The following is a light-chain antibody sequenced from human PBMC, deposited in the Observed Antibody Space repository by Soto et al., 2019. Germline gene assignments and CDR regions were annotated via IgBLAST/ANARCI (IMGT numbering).Light chain of an antibody. CDR1: QSVSSN. CDR3: QQYNKWPFA. J-gene: IGKJ3*01. CDR2: GAS. V-gene: IGKV3-15*01. Sequence: EIVMTQSPATLSVSPGERATLSCRASQSVSSNLAWYQQKPGQAPRLLIYGASTRATGIPARFSGSGSGTELTLTISSLQSEDFAVYYCQQYNKWPFAFGRGNRVDIK.